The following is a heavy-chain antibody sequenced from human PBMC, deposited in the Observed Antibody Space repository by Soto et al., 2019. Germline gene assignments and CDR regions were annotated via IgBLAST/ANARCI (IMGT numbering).Heavy chain of an antibody. J-gene: IGHJ6*02. Sequence: QVQLVQSGAEVKKPGASVKVSCKASGYTFTSYGISWVRQAPGQGLEWMGWISAYNGNINKPKKLQGRDPMTTDTSTRTAYMELRSLRSDDAAVYSCARAFDENCSSTSCYMGYYYGMDVWGQGTTVTVSS. D-gene: IGHD2-2*02. CDR1: GYTFTSYG. CDR2: ISAYNGNI. V-gene: IGHV1-18*01. CDR3: ARAFDENCSSTSCYMGYYYGMDV.